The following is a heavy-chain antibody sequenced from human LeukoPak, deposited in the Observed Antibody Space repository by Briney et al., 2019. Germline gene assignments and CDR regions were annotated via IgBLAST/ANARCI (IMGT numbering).Heavy chain of an antibody. Sequence: GGSLRLSCAASGFTFSDYYMSWIRQAPGKGLEWVSYISDSGSAKYYADSVKGRFTISRDNAKNSLYLQMNSLRAEDTAVYYCAREVEYYDFWSGYYIKYYFDYWGQGTLVTVSS. CDR2: ISDSGSAK. D-gene: IGHD3-3*01. CDR3: AREVEYYDFWSGYYIKYYFDY. CDR1: GFTFSDYY. J-gene: IGHJ4*02. V-gene: IGHV3-11*04.